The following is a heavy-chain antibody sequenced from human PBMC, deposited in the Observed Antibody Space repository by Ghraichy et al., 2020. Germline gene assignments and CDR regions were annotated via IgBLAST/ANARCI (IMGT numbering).Heavy chain of an antibody. Sequence: GGSLRLSCAASGFTFSSYGMHWVRQAPGKGLEWVAVISYDGSNKYYADSVKGRFTISRDNSKNTLYLQMNSLRAEDTAVYYCAKAFLRDYDLLHAIDYWGQGTLVTVSS. V-gene: IGHV3-30*18. D-gene: IGHD5-12*01. CDR3: AKAFLRDYDLLHAIDY. CDR1: GFTFSSYG. CDR2: ISYDGSNK. J-gene: IGHJ4*02.